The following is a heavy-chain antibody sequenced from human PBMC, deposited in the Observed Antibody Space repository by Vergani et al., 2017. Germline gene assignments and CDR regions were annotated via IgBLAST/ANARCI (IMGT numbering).Heavy chain of an antibody. CDR3: ARRRDSSSWYEVYYYYYYMDV. CDR2: IYYSGST. CDR1: GGSISSSSYY. V-gene: IGHV4-39*01. J-gene: IGHJ6*03. Sequence: QLQLQESGPGLVKPSETLSLTRTVSGGSISSSSYYWGWIRQPPGKGLEWIGSIYYSGSTYYNPSLKSRVTISVDTSKNQFSLKLSSVTAADTAVYYCARRRDSSSWYEVYYYYYYMDVWGKGTTVTVSS. D-gene: IGHD6-13*01.